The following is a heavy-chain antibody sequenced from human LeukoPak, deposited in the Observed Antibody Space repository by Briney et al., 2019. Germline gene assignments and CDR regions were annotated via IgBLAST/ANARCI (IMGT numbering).Heavy chain of an antibody. D-gene: IGHD7-27*01. V-gene: IGHV3-48*04. J-gene: IGHJ4*02. CDR3: ARDYDWGFDY. CDR1: GFTFSSYS. Sequence: SGGSLRLSCAASGFTFSSYSMNWVRQAPGKGLEWVSYISSTGAIHYADSVKGRFTISRDNAKNSLYLEMNTLRAEDTAVYYCARDYDWGFDYWGQGILVTVSS. CDR2: ISSTGAI.